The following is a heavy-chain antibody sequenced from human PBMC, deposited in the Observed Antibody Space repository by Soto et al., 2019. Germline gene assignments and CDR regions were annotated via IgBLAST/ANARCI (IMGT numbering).Heavy chain of an antibody. D-gene: IGHD3-22*01. CDR2: ISGSGGST. J-gene: IGHJ4*02. Sequence: EVQLLESGGGLVQPGGSLRLSCAASGFTFSSYAMSWVRQAPGKGLEWVSAISGSGGSTYYADSVKGRFTISRDNSKNTLYLQMNSLRAEDTAVYYCEKSPVVITTVSDYWGQGTLVTVSS. CDR1: GFTFSSYA. CDR3: EKSPVVITTVSDY. V-gene: IGHV3-23*01.